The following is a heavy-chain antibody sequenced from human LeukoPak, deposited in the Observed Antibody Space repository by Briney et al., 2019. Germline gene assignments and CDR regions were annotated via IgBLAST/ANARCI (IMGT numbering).Heavy chain of an antibody. D-gene: IGHD3-16*02. Sequence: GESLPISCNGSGYSFTNYWITWARQMPGKGLEWMGGVDPGDSYIKYSPSFQGHVTISADKSISTAYLHWSSLKASDAAMYYCARHRRLSNFDYWGQGTLVTVSS. J-gene: IGHJ4*02. CDR2: VDPGDSYI. V-gene: IGHV5-10-1*01. CDR3: ARHRRLSNFDY. CDR1: GYSFTNYW.